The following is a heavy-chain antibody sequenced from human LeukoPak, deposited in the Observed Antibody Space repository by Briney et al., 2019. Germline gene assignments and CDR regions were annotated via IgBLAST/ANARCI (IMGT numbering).Heavy chain of an antibody. D-gene: IGHD6-19*01. Sequence: GSSVKVSCKASGGSFRNYAISWVRQAPGQGPEWMGGIVPFFNTPNYAQKFQGRVTITTDAATSTVYMELSSLGSEDTAVYYCAREGEAVDSTDAFDIWGQGTMVTVSS. CDR1: GGSFRNYA. CDR3: AREGEAVDSTDAFDI. J-gene: IGHJ3*02. CDR2: IVPFFNTP. V-gene: IGHV1-69*05.